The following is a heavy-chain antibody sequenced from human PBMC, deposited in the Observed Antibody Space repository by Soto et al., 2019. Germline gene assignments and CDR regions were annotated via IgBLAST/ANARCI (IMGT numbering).Heavy chain of an antibody. J-gene: IGHJ4*02. CDR1: GFTFSNAW. V-gene: IGHV3-15*07. Sequence: GGSLRLSCAASGFTFSNAWMNWVRQAPGKGLEWVGRIKSKTDGGTTDYAAPVKGRFTISRDDSKNTLYQQMNSLKTEDTAVDYFSTDSDRMITMVRGVTILDYWGQGTLVTVSS. CDR2: IKSKTDGGTT. CDR3: STDSDRMITMVRGVTILDY. D-gene: IGHD3-10*01.